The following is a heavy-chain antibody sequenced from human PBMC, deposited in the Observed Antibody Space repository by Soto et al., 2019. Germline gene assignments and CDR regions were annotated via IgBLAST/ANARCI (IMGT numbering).Heavy chain of an antibody. CDR1: GGSFSGYY. D-gene: IGHD6-13*01. CDR2: INHSGST. CDR3: ARVKPPLYSSSWDNWFDP. Sequence: SETLSLTCAVYGGSFSGYYWSWIRQPPGKGLEWIGEINHSGSTNYNPSLKSRVTISVDTSKNQFSLKLSSVTAADTAVYYCARVKPPLYSSSWDNWFDPWGQGTLVTVSS. V-gene: IGHV4-34*01. J-gene: IGHJ5*02.